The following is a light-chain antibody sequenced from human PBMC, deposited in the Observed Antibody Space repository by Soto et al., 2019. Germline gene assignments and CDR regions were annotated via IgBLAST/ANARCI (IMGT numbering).Light chain of an antibody. CDR1: SSDVGGYNY. CDR2: DVS. V-gene: IGLV2-14*01. J-gene: IGLJ2*01. Sequence: QSVLTQPASVSGSPGQSITISCTGTSSDVGGYNYVSWYQQHPGKAPKLMIYDVSNRPSGGSNRFSGSKSGNTASLTISGLQAEDEADYYCSSYTSSSPNVVFGGGTKLTVL. CDR3: SSYTSSSPNVV.